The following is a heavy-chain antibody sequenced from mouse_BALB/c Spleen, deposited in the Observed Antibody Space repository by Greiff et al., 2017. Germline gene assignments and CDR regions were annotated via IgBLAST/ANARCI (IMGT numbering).Heavy chain of an antibody. D-gene: IGHD1-1*01. Sequence: EVKLVESGGGLVKPGGSLKLSCAASGFTFSSYAMSWVRQTPEKRLEWVASISSGGSTYYPDRVKGRFTISRDNASNILYLQMSSLRSEDTAMYYCAYYGSSPFAYWGQGTLVTVAA. CDR3: AYYGSSPFAY. CDR2: ISSGGST. V-gene: IGHV5-6-5*01. J-gene: IGHJ3*01. CDR1: GFTFSSYA.